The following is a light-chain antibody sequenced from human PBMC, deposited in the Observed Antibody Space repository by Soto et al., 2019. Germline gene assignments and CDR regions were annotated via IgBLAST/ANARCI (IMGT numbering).Light chain of an antibody. V-gene: IGLV2-8*01. CDR3: SSYAGSNTYV. Sequence: QSVLTQPPSASGSPGQSVTISCTGTSSDDGGYNYVSWYQQHPGKAPKLMIYEVSKRPSGVPDRFSGSKSGNTASLTVSGLQSEDESDYYCSSYAGSNTYVFGTGTKVTVL. J-gene: IGLJ1*01. CDR2: EVS. CDR1: SSDDGGYNY.